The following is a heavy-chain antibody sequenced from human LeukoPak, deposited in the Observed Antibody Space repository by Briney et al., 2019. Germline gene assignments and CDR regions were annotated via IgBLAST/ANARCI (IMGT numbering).Heavy chain of an antibody. V-gene: IGHV3-30*03. J-gene: IGHJ4*02. CDR2: ISYDGSNV. Sequence: GGSLRLSCAASVNRNAMHWVRQAPGKGLEWVAAISYDGSNVWYADSVKGRFTISREHSKNTLYLQMSSLKGEDTAVYYCATRSNSIWQTLDCWGQGTVVTVSS. CDR3: ATRSNSIWQTLDC. D-gene: IGHD6-13*01. CDR1: VNRNA.